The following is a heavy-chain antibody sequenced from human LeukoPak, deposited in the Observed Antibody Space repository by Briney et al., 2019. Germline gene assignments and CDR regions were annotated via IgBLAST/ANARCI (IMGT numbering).Heavy chain of an antibody. D-gene: IGHD3-10*01. J-gene: IGHJ4*02. CDR1: GYPISSGYY. Sequence: SETLSLTCAVSGYPISSGYYWSWIRQPPGKGLEWIGSIYHSGSTYYNPSLKSRVTISVDTSKNQFSLKLSSVTAADTAVYYCARRRTGVSFDYWGQGTLVTVSS. CDR3: ARRRTGVSFDY. V-gene: IGHV4-38-2*01. CDR2: IYHSGST.